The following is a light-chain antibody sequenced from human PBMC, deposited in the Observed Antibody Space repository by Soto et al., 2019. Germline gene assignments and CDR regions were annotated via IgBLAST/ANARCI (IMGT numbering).Light chain of an antibody. CDR3: QQYGSSPT. Sequence: EIVLTQSPGTLSLSPGERATLSCRASQSVSSSYLAWYQQKPGQAPSLLIYGASSRATGNPDRFSGSGSGTDFTITISRLEPEDFAVYYCQQYGSSPTFGQGNKVEIK. CDR2: GAS. CDR1: QSVSSSY. V-gene: IGKV3-20*01. J-gene: IGKJ1*01.